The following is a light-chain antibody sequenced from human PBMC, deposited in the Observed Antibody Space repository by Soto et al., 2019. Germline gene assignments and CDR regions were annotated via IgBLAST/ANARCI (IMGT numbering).Light chain of an antibody. CDR1: QGISSY. V-gene: IGKV1-8*01. CDR3: QQYYSLIT. Sequence: AIRMTQSPSSFSASTGDRVTITCRASQGISSYLAWYQQKPGKATKLLIYAASTLQSAVPSRFSGSGSGTDFTLTSSCLQSEDFATYYCQQYYSLITFGQGTRLEIK. CDR2: AAS. J-gene: IGKJ5*01.